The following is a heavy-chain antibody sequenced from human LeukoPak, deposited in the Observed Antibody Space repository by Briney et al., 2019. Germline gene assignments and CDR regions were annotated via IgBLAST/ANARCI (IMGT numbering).Heavy chain of an antibody. CDR3: AKHYYDSTEDAFDI. CDR1: GFTFSSYE. D-gene: IGHD3-22*01. J-gene: IGHJ3*02. CDR2: ISGSGGST. Sequence: PGGSLRLSCAASGFTFSSYEMNWVRQAPGKGLEWVSAISGSGGSTYYVDSVKGRFTISRDNSKNTLYLQMNSLRAEDTAVYYCAKHYYDSTEDAFDIWGQGTMVTVSS. V-gene: IGHV3-23*01.